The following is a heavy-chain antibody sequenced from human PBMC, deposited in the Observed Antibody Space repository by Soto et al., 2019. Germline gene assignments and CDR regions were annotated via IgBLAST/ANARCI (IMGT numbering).Heavy chain of an antibody. J-gene: IGHJ4*02. CDR3: ARDPARDGYNYGYFDY. V-gene: IGHV3-30*03. D-gene: IGHD5-12*01. CDR2: ISYDGSNK. CDR1: GFTFSSYG. Sequence: QVQLVESGGGVVQPGRSLRLSCAASGFTFSSYGMHWVRQAPGKGLEWVAVISYDGSNKYYADSVKGRFTISRDNSKNTLYLQMNSLRAEDTAVYYCARDPARDGYNYGYFDYWGQGTLVTVSS.